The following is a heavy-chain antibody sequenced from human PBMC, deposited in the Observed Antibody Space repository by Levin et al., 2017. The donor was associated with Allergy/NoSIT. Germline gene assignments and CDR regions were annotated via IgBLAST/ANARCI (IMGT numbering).Heavy chain of an antibody. CDR3: AGGGGQRGLFWSGYYYYGMDV. J-gene: IGHJ6*02. V-gene: IGHV3-30*04. CDR1: GFTFSSYA. Sequence: AGGSLRLSCAASGFTFSSYAMHWVRQAPGKGLEWVAVISYDGSNKYYADSVKGRFTISRDNSKNTLYLQMNSLRAEDTAVYYCAGGGGQRGLFWSGYYYYGMDVWGQGTTVTVSS. D-gene: IGHD3-3*01. CDR2: ISYDGSNK.